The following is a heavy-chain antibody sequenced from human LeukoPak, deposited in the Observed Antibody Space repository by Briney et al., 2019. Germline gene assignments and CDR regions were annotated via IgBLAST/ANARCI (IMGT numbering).Heavy chain of an antibody. J-gene: IGHJ6*02. CDR2: ISSSSSYI. D-gene: IGHD6-6*01. V-gene: IGHV3-21*01. CDR1: GFTFSNAW. Sequence: AGSLRLSCAASGFTFSNAWMNWVRQAPGKGLEWVSSISSSSSYIYYADSVKGRFTISRDNAKNSLYLQMNSLRAEDTAVYYCASPRSSSSFGMDVWGQGTTVTVSS. CDR3: ASPRSSSSFGMDV.